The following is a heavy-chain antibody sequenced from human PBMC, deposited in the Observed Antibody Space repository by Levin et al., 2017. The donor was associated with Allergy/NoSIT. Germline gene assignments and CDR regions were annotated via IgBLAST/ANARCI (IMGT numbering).Heavy chain of an antibody. V-gene: IGHV4-34*01. D-gene: IGHD3-22*01. CDR3: ARSDDSSGYYLGY. CDR2: ISHSGNT. CDR1: GGSLSGYY. Sequence: SQTLSLTCGVYGGSLSGYYWNWIRQPPGKGPEGGGEISHSGNTDYNPSLKSRVTVAVDKSKNQFSLRMTSVTAADTAVYYCARSDDSSGYYLGYWGQGTLVTVSS. J-gene: IGHJ4*02.